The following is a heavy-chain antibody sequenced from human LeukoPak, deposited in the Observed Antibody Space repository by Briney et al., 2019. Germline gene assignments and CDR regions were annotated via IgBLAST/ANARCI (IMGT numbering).Heavy chain of an antibody. V-gene: IGHV4-59*01. CDR1: GGSISSYY. Sequence: SETLSLTCTVSGGSISSYYWSWIRQSPGKGLEGRGYIYYSGSTNYNPSLKSRFTISVDTSKNQFSLKLSSVTAADTAVYYCARAYSPGYSSGWLDYWGQGTLVTVSS. CDR3: ARAYSPGYSSGWLDY. D-gene: IGHD6-19*01. CDR2: IYYSGST. J-gene: IGHJ4*02.